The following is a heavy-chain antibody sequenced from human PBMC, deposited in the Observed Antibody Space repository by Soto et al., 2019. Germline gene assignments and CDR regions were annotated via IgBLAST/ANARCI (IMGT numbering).Heavy chain of an antibody. Sequence: PGGSLRLSCEASGFTFRSYGMTWVRQAPGKGLEWVAYISSGSGDIFYADSVTGRFTISRDNTRNSVFLHMDRLRDAASALYYCAKREPFGVFEGRAFDVWGQGTMVTVSS. J-gene: IGHJ3*01. CDR2: ISSGSGDI. D-gene: IGHD3-3*01. CDR3: AKREPFGVFEGRAFDV. V-gene: IGHV3-21*05. CDR1: GFTFRSYG.